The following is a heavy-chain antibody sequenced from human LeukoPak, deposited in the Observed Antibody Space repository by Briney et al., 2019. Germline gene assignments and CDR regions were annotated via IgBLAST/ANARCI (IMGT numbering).Heavy chain of an antibody. CDR3: AKHRGYDNSNYFDY. Sequence: GSLRLSCAASGFTLSSYVMSWVRQAPGKGLEWVSAIGGCGGNTHYADSVKGRCTISRDNSKNTVYLQMNRLSAEDTAVYYCAKHRGYDNSNYFDYWGQGTLVTVSS. D-gene: IGHD4-11*01. CDR1: GFTLSSYV. CDR2: IGGCGGNT. J-gene: IGHJ4*02. V-gene: IGHV3-23*01.